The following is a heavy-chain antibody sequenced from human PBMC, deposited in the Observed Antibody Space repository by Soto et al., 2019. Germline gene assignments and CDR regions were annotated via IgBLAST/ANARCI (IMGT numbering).Heavy chain of an antibody. J-gene: IGHJ4*02. Sequence: SETLSLTCTVSGGSISSYYWSWIRQPPGKGLEWIGYIYYSGSTNYNPSLKSRVTISVDTSKNQFSLKLSSVTAADTAVYYCARELPEIVGSGPFDYWGQGTLVTVSS. V-gene: IGHV4-59*01. CDR3: ARELPEIVGSGPFDY. CDR1: GGSISSYY. CDR2: IYYSGST. D-gene: IGHD1-26*01.